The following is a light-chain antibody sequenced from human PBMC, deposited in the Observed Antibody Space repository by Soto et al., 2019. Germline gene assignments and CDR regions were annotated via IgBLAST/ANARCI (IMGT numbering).Light chain of an antibody. J-gene: IGLJ1*01. CDR1: SSDVGGYNY. CDR2: DVS. Sequence: QSVLTQPASVSGSPGQSITISRTGTSSDVGGYNYVSWYQQHPGKAPKLMIYDVSNRPSGVSNRFSGSKSGNTASLTISGLQAEDEADYYCSSYTSSSTLSFGTGTKLTVL. CDR3: SSYTSSSTLS. V-gene: IGLV2-14*01.